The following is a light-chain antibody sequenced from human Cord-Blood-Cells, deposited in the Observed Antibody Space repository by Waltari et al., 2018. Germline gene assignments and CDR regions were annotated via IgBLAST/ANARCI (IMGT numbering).Light chain of an antibody. CDR3: QQYNSYSLT. J-gene: IGKJ4*01. Sequence: DIQMTQSPSTLSASVGDRVTITCRASQSISSWLAWYQQKPGKAPKLLIYKASSLESGVPARFSGSGSGTEFTLTISSLQPDDFATYYCQQYNSYSLTFGGGTKVEIK. CDR2: KAS. CDR1: QSISSW. V-gene: IGKV1-5*03.